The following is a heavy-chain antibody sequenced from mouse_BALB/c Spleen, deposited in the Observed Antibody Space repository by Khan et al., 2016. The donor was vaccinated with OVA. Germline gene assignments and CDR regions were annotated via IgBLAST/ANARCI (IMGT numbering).Heavy chain of an antibody. CDR2: ISTYYGDA. CDR1: GYTFTDYA. Sequence: QVRLQQSGAELVRPGVSVKISCKGSGYTFTDYAMHWVKQSHAKSLEWIGVISTYYGDADYSQKFKGRATMTVDRSSSTAYMELARLTSEESAIYYYARRENFAYWGQGTLVTVSA. J-gene: IGHJ3*01. CDR3: ARRENFAY. V-gene: IGHV1S137*01.